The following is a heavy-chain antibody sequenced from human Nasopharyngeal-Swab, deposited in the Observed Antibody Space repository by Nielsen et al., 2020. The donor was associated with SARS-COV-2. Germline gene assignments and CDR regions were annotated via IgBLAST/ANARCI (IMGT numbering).Heavy chain of an antibody. CDR3: AKLFDAYYMDV. CDR2: ISWNSGSI. CDR1: GFTFDDYA. D-gene: IGHD2-21*01. J-gene: IGHJ6*03. V-gene: IGHV3-9*01. Sequence: GGSLRLSCAASGFTFDDYAMHWVRHAPGKGLEWVSGISWNSGSIGYADSVKGRFTISRDNAKNSLYLQMNSLRAEDTALYYCAKLFDAYYMDVWGKGTTVTVSS.